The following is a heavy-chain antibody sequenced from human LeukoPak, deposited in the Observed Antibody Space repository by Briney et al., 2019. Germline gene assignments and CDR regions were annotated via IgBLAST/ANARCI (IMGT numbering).Heavy chain of an antibody. CDR3: ARDRLPSDQDDFDY. Sequence: GSLRLSCAASGFTVSSNYMSWVRQAPGKGLEWVSVIYSGGSTYYADSVKGRFTISRDNSKNTLYLQMNSLRPEDTAVYHCARDRLPSDQDDFDYWGQGTLVTVSS. J-gene: IGHJ4*02. CDR2: IYSGGST. V-gene: IGHV3-53*05. CDR1: GFTVSSNY. D-gene: IGHD3-3*01.